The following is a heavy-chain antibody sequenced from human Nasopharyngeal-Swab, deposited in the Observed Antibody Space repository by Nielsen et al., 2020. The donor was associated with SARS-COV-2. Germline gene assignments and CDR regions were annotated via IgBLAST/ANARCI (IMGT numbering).Heavy chain of an antibody. V-gene: IGHV4-34*01. J-gene: IGHJ6*03. CDR2: INHSGST. Sequence: SETLSLTCAVYGGSFSDYYWSWIRQPPGRGLEWIGEINHSGSTNYNPSLKSRVTISVATSKNQFSLKLSSVTAADTAVYYCARDLPDSVGATYYYMDVWGKGTTVTVSS. CDR1: GGSFSDYY. CDR3: ARDLPDSVGATYYYMDV. D-gene: IGHD1-26*01.